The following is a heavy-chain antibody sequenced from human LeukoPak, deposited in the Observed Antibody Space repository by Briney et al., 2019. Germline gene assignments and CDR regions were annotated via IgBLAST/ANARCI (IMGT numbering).Heavy chain of an antibody. CDR1: GFTVSSNY. D-gene: IGHD1-26*01. Sequence: GGSLRLSCAASGFTVSSNYMSWVRQAPGKGLEWVSLIYSGDNTYYADSVKGRFTISRDNSKNTLYLQMNSLRAEDTAVYYCARVRYGTWDSWDYYYGMDVWGKGTTVTVSS. CDR3: ARVRYGTWDSWDYYYGMDV. V-gene: IGHV3-53*01. CDR2: IYSGDNT. J-gene: IGHJ6*04.